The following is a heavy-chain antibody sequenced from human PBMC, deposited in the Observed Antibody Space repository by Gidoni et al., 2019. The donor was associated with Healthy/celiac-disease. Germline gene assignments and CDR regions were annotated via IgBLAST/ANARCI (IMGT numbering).Heavy chain of an antibody. D-gene: IGHD5-12*01. CDR1: GFTFSSYA. CDR3: AKGGYSGYDCHFDY. J-gene: IGHJ4*02. Sequence: EVQLLESGGGLVQPGGSLRLSCAASGFTFSSYAMSLVRQAPGKGLEWGSAMRGSGGSTYYADSVKGRFTISRDNSKNTLYLQMNSLRAEDTAVYYCAKGGYSGYDCHFDYWGQGTLVTVSS. CDR2: MRGSGGST. V-gene: IGHV3-23*01.